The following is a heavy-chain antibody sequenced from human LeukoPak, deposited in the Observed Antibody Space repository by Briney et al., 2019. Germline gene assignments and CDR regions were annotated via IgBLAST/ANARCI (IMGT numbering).Heavy chain of an antibody. D-gene: IGHD3-10*01. CDR2: INAGNGNT. CDR1: GYTFTSYA. CDR3: ARDSRITMVRGVMGY. Sequence: ASVKVSCKASGYTFTSYAMHWVRQAPGQRLEWMGWINAGNGNTKYSQEFQGRVTITRDTSASTAYMELSSLRSEDTAVYYCARDSRITMVRGVMGYWGQGTLVTVSS. J-gene: IGHJ4*02. V-gene: IGHV1-3*03.